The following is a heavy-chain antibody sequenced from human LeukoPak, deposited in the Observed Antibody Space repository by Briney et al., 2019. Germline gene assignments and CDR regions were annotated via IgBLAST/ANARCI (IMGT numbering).Heavy chain of an antibody. CDR3: ARPPGVTMTVMEV. CDR2: ISVSGDT. V-gene: IGHV3-23*01. D-gene: IGHD3-22*01. J-gene: IGHJ4*02. CDR1: GFTFTSYA. Sequence: PGGSLRLSCAASGFTFTSYAMSWVRQAPGKGLEWVSVISVSGDTYYADSAKGRFTTSRDNSKNTLYLQMNSLRVEDTAVYYCARPPGVTMTVMEVWGQGTLVTVSS.